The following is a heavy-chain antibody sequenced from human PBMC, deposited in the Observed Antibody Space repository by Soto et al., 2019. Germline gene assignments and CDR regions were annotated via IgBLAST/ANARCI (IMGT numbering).Heavy chain of an antibody. CDR2: IWYDGSNK. Sequence: QVQLVESGGGVVQPGRSLRLSCAASGFTFSSYGMHWVRQAPGKGLEWVAVIWYDGSNKYYADSVKGRFTISRDNSKNTLYLQMNSLRAEDTAVYYCARDFWSPAGYWGQGTLVTVSS. V-gene: IGHV3-33*01. CDR3: ARDFWSPAGY. D-gene: IGHD3-3*01. CDR1: GFTFSSYG. J-gene: IGHJ4*02.